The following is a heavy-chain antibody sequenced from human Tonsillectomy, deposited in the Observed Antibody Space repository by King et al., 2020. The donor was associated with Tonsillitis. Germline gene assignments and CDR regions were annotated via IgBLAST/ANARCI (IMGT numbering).Heavy chain of an antibody. J-gene: IGHJ4*02. D-gene: IGHD4-17*01. CDR3: AGNDYGDHSGNY. V-gene: IGHV4-59*01. CDR2: IYYSGNT. CDR1: GGSISSYY. Sequence: VQLQESGPGLVKPSETLSLTCTVSGGSISSYYWSWIRQPPWRGLEWIGYIYYSGNTNYNPPLKSRVTISVDTTKNQFSLKLGSVTAADTAVYSCAGNDYGDHSGNYWGQGTLVTVSS.